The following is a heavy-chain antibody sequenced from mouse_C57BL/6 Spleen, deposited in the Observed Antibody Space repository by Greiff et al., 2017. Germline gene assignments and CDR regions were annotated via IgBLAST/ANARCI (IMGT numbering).Heavy chain of an antibody. CDR1: GYSFTSYW. V-gene: IGHV1-64*01. D-gene: IGHD1-1*01. J-gene: IGHJ3*01. Sequence: VQLQQPGPELVKPGASVKLSCKASGYSFTSYWMHWVKQRPGQGLEWIGMIHPNSGSTNYNEKFKGKATLTVDKSSSTAYMQLSSLTSEASAVYYSARDDGSSYLIAYWGQGTLVTVSA. CDR3: ARDDGSSYLIAY. CDR2: IHPNSGST.